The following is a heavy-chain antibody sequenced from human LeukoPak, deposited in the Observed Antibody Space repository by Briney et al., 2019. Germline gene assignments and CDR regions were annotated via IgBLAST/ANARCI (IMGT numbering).Heavy chain of an antibody. Sequence: GASVKVSCKASGYTFTGYYMHWVRQAPGQGLEWMGWINPNSGGTNYAQKFQGSVTMTRDTSISTAYMELSRLRSDDTAVYYCARGLPYSSSWYQMNWGQGTLVTVSS. J-gene: IGHJ4*02. V-gene: IGHV1-2*02. CDR2: INPNSGGT. D-gene: IGHD6-13*01. CDR3: ARGLPYSSSWYQMN. CDR1: GYTFTGYY.